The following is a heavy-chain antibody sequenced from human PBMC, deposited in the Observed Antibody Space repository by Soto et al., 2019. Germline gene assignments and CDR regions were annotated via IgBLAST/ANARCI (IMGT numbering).Heavy chain of an antibody. D-gene: IGHD6-19*01. CDR1: GFTFSSYE. V-gene: IGHV3-48*03. J-gene: IGHJ3*02. CDR3: ARDRSSGWSPLDAFDI. CDR2: ISSSGSTI. Sequence: LRLSCAASGFTFSSYEMSWVRQAPGKGLEWVSYISSSGSTIYYADSVKGRFTISRDNAKNSLYLQMNSLRAEDTAVYYCARDRSSGWSPLDAFDIWGQGTMVTVSS.